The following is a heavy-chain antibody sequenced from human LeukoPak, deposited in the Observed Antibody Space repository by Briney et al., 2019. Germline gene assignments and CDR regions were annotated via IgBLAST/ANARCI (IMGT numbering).Heavy chain of an antibody. CDR2: INHRGST. D-gene: IGHD6-6*01. CDR3: ARGLYGSSPFDY. V-gene: IGHV4-34*01. CDR1: GGSFSGYY. Sequence: PSEPLSLTCAVYGGSFSGYYWSWIRQPPGRGLEWIGEINHRGSTNYNPSLKSRVTISVDTSKNQFSLKLSSVTAADTAVYYCARGLYGSSPFDYWGQGTLVTVSS. J-gene: IGHJ4*02.